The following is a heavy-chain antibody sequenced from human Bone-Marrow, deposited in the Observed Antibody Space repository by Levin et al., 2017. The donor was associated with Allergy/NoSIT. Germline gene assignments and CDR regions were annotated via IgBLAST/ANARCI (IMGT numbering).Heavy chain of an antibody. V-gene: IGHV4-31*02. CDR3: ERASVGHYDAYDI. J-gene: IGHJ3*02. CDR2: IHSTGKT. Sequence: SQTLSLTCTVSGVSFTNGNYYWSWIRQHPGKGLEWIGYIHSTGKTYYSPSLKSRITISSDKSNNRISLKLTSVTAADTAFYVWERASVGHYDAYDIWGQGALVTVSS. D-gene: IGHD1-26*01. CDR1: GVSFTNGNYY.